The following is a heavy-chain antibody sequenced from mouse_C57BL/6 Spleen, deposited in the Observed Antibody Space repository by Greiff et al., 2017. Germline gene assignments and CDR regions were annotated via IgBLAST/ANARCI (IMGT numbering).Heavy chain of an antibody. J-gene: IGHJ4*01. CDR3: ERSTTVEATEAMDY. Sequence: QVQLQQPGAELVKPGASVKLSCKASGYTFTSYWLHWVKQRPGRGLEWIGRIDPNSGGTNYNEKFKSTATLTVYNPSSTAYMQLSSLTTEDSAVYYCERSTTVEATEAMDYWGQGTSVTVSS. D-gene: IGHD1-1*01. CDR2: IDPNSGGT. V-gene: IGHV1-72*01. CDR1: GYTFTSYW.